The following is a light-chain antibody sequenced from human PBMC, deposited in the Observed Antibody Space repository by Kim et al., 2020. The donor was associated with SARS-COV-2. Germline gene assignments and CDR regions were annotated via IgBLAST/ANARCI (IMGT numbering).Light chain of an antibody. CDR1: GLGDKY. CDR3: QAWDSGNSGI. V-gene: IGLV3-1*01. CDR2: QDA. Sequence: SYELTQPPSVSVSPGQTANVPCSGEGLGDKYVCWYQQKPGQSPVLIIYQDARRPSGIPERFSGSNSGNTATLTISGTQAMDEADYYCQAWDSGNSGIFGT. J-gene: IGLJ1*01.